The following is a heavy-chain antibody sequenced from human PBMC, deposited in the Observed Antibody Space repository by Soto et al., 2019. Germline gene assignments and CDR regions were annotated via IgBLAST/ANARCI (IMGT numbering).Heavy chain of an antibody. CDR3: ARPPIYSRVDY. Sequence: PSETLSLTCTVSGGSISSGGYYWSWIRQHPGKGLEWIGYIYYSGSTYYNPSLKSRVTISVDTSKNQFSLKLSSVTAADTAVYYCARPPIYSRVDYWGQGTLVTVSS. D-gene: IGHD6-13*01. CDR2: IYYSGST. J-gene: IGHJ4*02. V-gene: IGHV4-31*03. CDR1: GGSISSGGYY.